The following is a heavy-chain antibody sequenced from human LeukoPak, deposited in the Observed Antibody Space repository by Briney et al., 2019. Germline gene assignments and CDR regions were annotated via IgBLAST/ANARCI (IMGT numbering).Heavy chain of an antibody. CDR2: ISSSSSYI. Sequence: GGSLRLSCAASGFTFSSYSMNWVRQAPGKGLEWVSSISSSSSYIYYADSVKGRFTISRDNSKNTLYLQMNSLRAEDTAVYYCAKDPGTVTEYYYYYYMDVWGKGTTVTVSS. J-gene: IGHJ6*03. V-gene: IGHV3-21*01. CDR3: AKDPGTVTEYYYYYYMDV. CDR1: GFTFSSYS. D-gene: IGHD4-11*01.